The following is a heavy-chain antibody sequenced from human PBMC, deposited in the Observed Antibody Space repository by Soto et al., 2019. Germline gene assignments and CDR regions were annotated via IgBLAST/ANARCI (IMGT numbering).Heavy chain of an antibody. V-gene: IGHV1-69*04. CDR2: IIPLLGIA. CDR3: VRDSPIGSTYSGYDGIDY. J-gene: IGHJ4*02. CDR1: GGTFSSYT. D-gene: IGHD5-12*01. Sequence: SVKVSCKASGGTFSSYTISWGRQAPGQGLEWMGRIIPLLGIANYAPKFQGRVTITADKSTSTAYMELNSLRSEDTAVYYCVRDSPIGSTYSGYDGIDYWGQGTLVTVSS.